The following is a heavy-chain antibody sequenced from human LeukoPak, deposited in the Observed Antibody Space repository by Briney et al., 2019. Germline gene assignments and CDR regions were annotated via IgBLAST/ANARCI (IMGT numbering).Heavy chain of an antibody. J-gene: IGHJ4*02. CDR3: AREYGDYPYFDY. CDR2: INHSGST. CDR1: GGSFSGYY. D-gene: IGHD4-17*01. V-gene: IGHV4-34*01. Sequence: SETLSLTCAVYGGSFSGYYWSWIRQPPGKGLEWIGEINHSGSTNYNPSLKSRVTISVVTSKNQFSLKLSSVTAADTAVYYCAREYGDYPYFDYWGQGTLVTVSS.